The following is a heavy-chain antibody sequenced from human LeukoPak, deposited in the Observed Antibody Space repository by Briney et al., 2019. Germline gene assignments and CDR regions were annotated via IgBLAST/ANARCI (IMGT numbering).Heavy chain of an antibody. CDR2: ISSSGSTI. Sequence: GGSLRHSCAASGFTFSDYYMSWIRQAPGKGLEWVSYISSSGSTIYYADSVKGRFTISRDNAKNSLYLQMNSLRAEDTAVYYCASSRYFDCFDYWGQGTLVTVSS. CDR1: GFTFSDYY. D-gene: IGHD3-9*01. V-gene: IGHV3-11*01. J-gene: IGHJ4*02. CDR3: ASSRYFDCFDY.